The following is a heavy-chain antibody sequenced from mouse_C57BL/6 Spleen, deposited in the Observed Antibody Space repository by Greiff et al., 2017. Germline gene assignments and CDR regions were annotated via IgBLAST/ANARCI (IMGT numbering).Heavy chain of an antibody. Sequence: VQVVESGPGLVAPSQSLSITCTVSGFSLTSYGVDWVRQPPGKGLEWLGVIWGGGSTKYNSAIMSRLSISKDNSKSQVFLKMSSLQTEDTAMYYCAKHTPLGAMGDWGQRTSVTVSS. CDR2: IWGGGST. J-gene: IGHJ4*01. CDR3: AKHTPLGAMGD. V-gene: IGHV2-9*01. D-gene: IGHD3-1*01. CDR1: GFSLTSYG.